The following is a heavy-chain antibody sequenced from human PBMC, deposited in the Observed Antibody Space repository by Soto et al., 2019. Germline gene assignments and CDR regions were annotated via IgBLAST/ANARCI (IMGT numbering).Heavy chain of an antibody. Sequence: GSLRLSCAASGFTFSSYGMHWVRQAPGKGLEWVAVIWYDGSKKYYGDSVKGRFTISRDNSKNTMYLQMNSLRAEDTAVYYCARDRDYFDTSGYYYYFDYWGQGTLVTVSS. V-gene: IGHV3-33*01. CDR3: ARDRDYFDTSGYYYYFDY. CDR2: IWYDGSKK. CDR1: GFTFSSYG. D-gene: IGHD3-22*01. J-gene: IGHJ4*02.